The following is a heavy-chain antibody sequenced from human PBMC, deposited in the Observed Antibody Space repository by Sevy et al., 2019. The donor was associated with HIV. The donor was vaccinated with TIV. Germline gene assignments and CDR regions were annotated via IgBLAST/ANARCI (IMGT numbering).Heavy chain of an antibody. CDR1: GFGFDTYA. CDR2: INGNGRAT. CDR3: AKDGVVDITIFGLNIRHYWYFDV. Sequence: GGSLRLSCAASGFGFDTYAMSWVRQAPGKGLEWVSTINGNGRATYYADSVKDRFTISRDNSKKTLSLQMKSLRAEDTATYYCAKDGVVDITIFGLNIRHYWYFDVWGRGTLVTVSS. V-gene: IGHV3-23*01. D-gene: IGHD3-3*01. J-gene: IGHJ2*01.